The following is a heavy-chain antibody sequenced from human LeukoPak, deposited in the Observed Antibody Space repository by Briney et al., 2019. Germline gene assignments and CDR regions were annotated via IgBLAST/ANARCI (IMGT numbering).Heavy chain of an antibody. J-gene: IGHJ4*02. Sequence: WINPNSGGTNYAQKFQGRVTMTRDTSISTAYMELSRLRSDDTAVYYCARSTYSSGWWDYWGQGTLVTVSS. D-gene: IGHD6-19*01. CDR2: INPNSGGT. V-gene: IGHV1-2*02. CDR3: ARSTYSSGWWDY.